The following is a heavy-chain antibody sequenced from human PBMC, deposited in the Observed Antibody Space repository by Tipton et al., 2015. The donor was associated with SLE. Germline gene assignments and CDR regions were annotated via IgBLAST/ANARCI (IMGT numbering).Heavy chain of an antibody. J-gene: IGHJ6*02. CDR3: ASSRESSSSHMGPYYGMDV. CDR1: GFTFSSYE. Sequence: SLRLSCAASGFTFSSYEMNWVRQAPGKGLEWVSYISSSGSTIYYADSVKGRFTISRDNAKNSLYLQMNSLRAEDTAVYYCASSRESSSSHMGPYYGMDVWGQGTTVTVSS. D-gene: IGHD6-13*01. V-gene: IGHV3-48*03. CDR2: ISSSGSTI.